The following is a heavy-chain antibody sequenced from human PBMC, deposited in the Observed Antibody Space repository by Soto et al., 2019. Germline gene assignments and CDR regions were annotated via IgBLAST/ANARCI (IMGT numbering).Heavy chain of an antibody. Sequence: HPGGSLRLSCAASVFTFSGSAMHWVRQASGKGLEWVGRIRSKANSYATAYAASVKGRFTISRDDSKNTAYLQMNSLKTEDTAVYYCTWQLLYVIIGMCGITIFGVVPPLYYYYGMDVWGQGTTVTVFS. CDR2: IRSKANSYAT. CDR1: VFTFSGSA. V-gene: IGHV3-73*01. D-gene: IGHD3-3*01. CDR3: TWQLLYVIIGMCGITIFGVVPPLYYYYGMDV. J-gene: IGHJ6*02.